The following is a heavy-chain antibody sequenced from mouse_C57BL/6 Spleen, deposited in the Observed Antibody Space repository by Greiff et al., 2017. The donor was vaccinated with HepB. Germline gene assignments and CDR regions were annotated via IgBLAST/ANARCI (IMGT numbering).Heavy chain of an antibody. J-gene: IGHJ3*01. CDR1: GYTFTSYT. CDR3: ARSMYGYYTWFAY. Sequence: VQLQQSGAELARPGASVKMSCKASGYTFTSYTMHWVKQRPGQGLEWIGYINPSSGYTKYNQKFKDKATLTADKSSSTAYMQLSSLTSEDSAVYYCARSMYGYYTWFAYWGQGTLVTVSA. CDR2: INPSSGYT. D-gene: IGHD2-3*01. V-gene: IGHV1-4*01.